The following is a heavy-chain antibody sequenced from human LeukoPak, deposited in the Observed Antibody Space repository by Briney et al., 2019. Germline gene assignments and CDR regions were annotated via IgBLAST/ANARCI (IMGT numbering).Heavy chain of an antibody. CDR3: AGISTGSCFRH. J-gene: IGHJ1*01. Sequence: SSETLSLTCTVSGYSITSDYYWGWIRQSPARGLEWLGSISHSGNTYYDPSFKSRVTISRDTSKNQFSLKLNSVTAADTALYYCAGISTGSCFRHWGQSTVVTASS. V-gene: IGHV4-38-2*02. CDR1: GYSITSDYY. D-gene: IGHD4-17*01. CDR2: ISHSGNT.